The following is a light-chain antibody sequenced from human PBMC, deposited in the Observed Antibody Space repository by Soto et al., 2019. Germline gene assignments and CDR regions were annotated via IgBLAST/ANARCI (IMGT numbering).Light chain of an antibody. J-gene: IGLJ2*01. CDR1: SSDVGGYNY. CDR2: DVS. CDR3: SSYTSSNHVI. V-gene: IGLV2-14*01. Sequence: QSVLTQPASVSGSPGQSITISCTGTSSDVGGYNYVSWYQQHPGKAPKLMIYDVSNRPSGVSNRFSASKSGNTASLTISGLQAEDEAEYYCSSYTSSNHVIFGGGTKLTVL.